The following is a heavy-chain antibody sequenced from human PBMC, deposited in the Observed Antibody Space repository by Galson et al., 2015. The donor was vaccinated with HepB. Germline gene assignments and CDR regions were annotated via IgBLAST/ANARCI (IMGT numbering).Heavy chain of an antibody. CDR2: ISSYNGDT. Sequence: SVKVSCKASGYKLSNYGINWLRQAPGQGLEWVGWISSYNGDTNYAQKFNGRLSMTTDTSTNTAYLELRSLRSDDSAVYYCARDHTVATGNYFDPWGQGTLVTVSS. CDR3: ARDHTVATGNYFDP. V-gene: IGHV1-18*01. D-gene: IGHD4-17*01. J-gene: IGHJ5*02. CDR1: GYKLSNYG.